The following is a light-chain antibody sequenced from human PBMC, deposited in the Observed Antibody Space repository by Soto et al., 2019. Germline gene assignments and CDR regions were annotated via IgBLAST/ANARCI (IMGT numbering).Light chain of an antibody. CDR1: SSNIGSNT. CDR2: SNN. J-gene: IGLJ2*01. V-gene: IGLV1-44*01. CDR3: AAWDDSLNAVV. Sequence: QSVLTQPPSASGTPGLRVTISCSGSSSNIGSNTVNWFQQLPGTAPKILIYSNNQRPSGVPDRFSGSKSGTSASLAISGLQSEDEADYYCAAWDDSLNAVVFGGGTKVTVL.